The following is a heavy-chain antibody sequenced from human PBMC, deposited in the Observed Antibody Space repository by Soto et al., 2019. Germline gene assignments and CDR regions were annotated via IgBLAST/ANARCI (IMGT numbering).Heavy chain of an antibody. D-gene: IGHD4-4*01. CDR2: NYNNENT. J-gene: IGHJ4*02. CDR1: GCSVSSVTYF. Sequence: PSETLSLTCNVSGCSVSSVTYFWSLIAPPPGKGLEWIAYNYNNENTNYNPSLERRATISVNTSKNQCSLKLTSCTDVESAVDFCASTVMPVGNLAAFDHWGQGVLVTVSS. V-gene: IGHV4-61*01. CDR3: ASTVMPVGNLAAFDH.